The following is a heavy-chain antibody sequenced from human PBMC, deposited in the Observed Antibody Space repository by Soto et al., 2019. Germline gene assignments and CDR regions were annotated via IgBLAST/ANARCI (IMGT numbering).Heavy chain of an antibody. CDR3: ARMATLGSLNWFDP. D-gene: IGHD3-10*01. V-gene: IGHV1-8*01. CDR2: MNPGRGDT. J-gene: IGHJ5*01. Sequence: GAAVQVPCKASGYPFPNNEVTWVRQATGQGLEWMGWMNPGRGDTGYAQKFQGRVTMTRDISIATAYMELSSLRSEHTAIYYCARMATLGSLNWFDPWGQGTLVTVSS. CDR1: GYPFPNNE.